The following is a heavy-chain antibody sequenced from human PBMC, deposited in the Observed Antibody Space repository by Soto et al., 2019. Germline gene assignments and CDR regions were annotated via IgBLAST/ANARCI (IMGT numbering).Heavy chain of an antibody. V-gene: IGHV4-39*01. D-gene: IGHD2-15*01. J-gene: IGHJ2*01. CDR1: GGSISSSSYY. Sequence: SETLSLTCTVSGGSISSSSYYWGWIRQPPGKGLEWIGSIYYSGSTYYNPSLKSRVSISVDTSKNQFSLKLSSVTAADTAVYYCASPVVVAATEYWYFDLWGRGTLVTVSS. CDR2: IYYSGST. CDR3: ASPVVVAATEYWYFDL.